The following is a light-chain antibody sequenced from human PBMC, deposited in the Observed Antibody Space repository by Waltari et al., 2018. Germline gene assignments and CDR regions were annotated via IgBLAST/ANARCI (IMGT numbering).Light chain of an antibody. V-gene: IGLV2-23*01. J-gene: IGLJ3*02. Sequence: QSALTQPASMSASPGQSITISCTATINDVGTYNLVSWYQQHPGKAPKLLIFEGTKRPSEVSSRVSGSKSADTASLTISGLQAEDEADYYCCSYAGTWLFGGGTKLTVL. CDR3: CSYAGTWL. CDR2: EGT. CDR1: INDVGTYNL.